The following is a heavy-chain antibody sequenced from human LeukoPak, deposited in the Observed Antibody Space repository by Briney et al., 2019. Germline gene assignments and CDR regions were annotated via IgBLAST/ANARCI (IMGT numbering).Heavy chain of an antibody. CDR3: ARVLLWFEVPYAFDI. Sequence: SETLSLTCTVSGGSITSSNYYWGWIRQPPGKGLEWIGSIYYSGTTYYNPSLESRVTISVDTSKNQFSLKLSSVTAADTAVYYCARVLLWFEVPYAFDIWGQGTMVTVSS. CDR2: IYYSGTT. V-gene: IGHV4-39*07. D-gene: IGHD3-10*01. CDR1: GGSITSSNYY. J-gene: IGHJ3*02.